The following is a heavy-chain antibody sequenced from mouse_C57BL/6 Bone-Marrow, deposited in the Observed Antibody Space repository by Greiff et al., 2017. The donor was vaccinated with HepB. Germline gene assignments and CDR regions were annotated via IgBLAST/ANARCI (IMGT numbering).Heavy chain of an antibody. Sequence: EVMLVESGGGLVQPKGSLKLSCAASGFSFNTYAMNWVRQAPGKGLEWVARIRSKSNNYATYYADSVKDRFTISRDDSESMLYLQMNNLKTEDTAMYYCVRDGGLRRGFDYWGEGTTLTVSS. J-gene: IGHJ2*01. D-gene: IGHD2-4*01. CDR1: GFSFNTYA. CDR3: VRDGGLRRGFDY. V-gene: IGHV10-1*01. CDR2: IRSKSNNYAT.